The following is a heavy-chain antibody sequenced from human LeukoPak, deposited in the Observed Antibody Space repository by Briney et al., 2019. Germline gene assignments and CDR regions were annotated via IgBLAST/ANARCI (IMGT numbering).Heavy chain of an antibody. Sequence: KPSETLSLTCAVYGGSFSGYYWSWIRQPPGKGLEWIGEINHSGSTNYNPSLKSRVTISVDTSKNQFSLKLSSVTAADTAVYYCARRGPQGKYFDLWGRGTLATVSS. CDR1: GGSFSGYY. J-gene: IGHJ2*01. CDR2: INHSGST. CDR3: ARRGPQGKYFDL. V-gene: IGHV4-34*01.